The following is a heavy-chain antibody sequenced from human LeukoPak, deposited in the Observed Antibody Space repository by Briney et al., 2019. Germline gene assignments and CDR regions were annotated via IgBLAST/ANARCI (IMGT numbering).Heavy chain of an antibody. CDR1: GYTFTGYY. Sequence: ASVKVSCKASGYTFTGYYMHWVRQAPGQGLEWMGWINPNSGGTNYAQKFQGRVTMTRDTSISTAYMELSRLRSDDTAVYYCAVTTYYYDSSGAFDIWGQGPMVTVSS. J-gene: IGHJ3*02. V-gene: IGHV1-2*02. D-gene: IGHD3-22*01. CDR2: INPNSGGT. CDR3: AVTTYYYDSSGAFDI.